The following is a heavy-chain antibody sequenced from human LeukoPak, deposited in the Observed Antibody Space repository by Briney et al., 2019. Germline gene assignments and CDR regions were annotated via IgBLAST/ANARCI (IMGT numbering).Heavy chain of an antibody. V-gene: IGHV4-39*07. J-gene: IGHJ6*02. CDR2: IYYSGST. Sequence: PSETLSLTCTVSGGSISSSSDYWGWIRQPPGKGLEWIGSIYYSGSTDYNPSLKSRGTISLDTSKNEVSLNLSSVTAAATAVYYCARQQWEQQGRDYYFNGLDVWGPGTTVIVSS. D-gene: IGHD1/OR15-1a*01. CDR1: GGSISSSSDY. CDR3: ARQQWEQQGRDYYFNGLDV.